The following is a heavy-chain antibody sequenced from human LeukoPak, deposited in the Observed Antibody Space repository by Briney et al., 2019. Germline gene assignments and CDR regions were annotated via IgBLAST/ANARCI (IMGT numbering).Heavy chain of an antibody. J-gene: IGHJ6*04. CDR2: INSDGSST. CDR1: GFTFSSYW. CDR3: ASLSGYYDYYGMDV. V-gene: IGHV3-74*01. D-gene: IGHD5-12*01. Sequence: PGGSLRLSCAASGFTFSSYWMHWVRQAPGKGLVWVSRINSDGSSTSYADSVKGRFTISRDNAKNTLYLQMNSLRAEDTAVYYCASLSGYYDYYGMDVWGKGTTVTVSS.